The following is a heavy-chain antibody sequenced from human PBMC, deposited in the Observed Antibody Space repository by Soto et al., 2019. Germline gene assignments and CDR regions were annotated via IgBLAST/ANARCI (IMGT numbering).Heavy chain of an antibody. CDR2: IWYDGSKK. V-gene: IGHV3-33*01. CDR3: ARVLSKYYYYYGMDV. J-gene: IGHJ6*02. Sequence: VLKTTGKGLEWVAVIWYDGSKKYYADSVKGRSTISRDNSKNTLYLQMNSLRAEDTAVYYCARVLSKYYYYYGMDVWGQGTTVTVSS.